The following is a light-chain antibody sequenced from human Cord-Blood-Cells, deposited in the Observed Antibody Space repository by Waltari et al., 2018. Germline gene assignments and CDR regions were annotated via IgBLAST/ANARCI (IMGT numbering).Light chain of an antibody. CDR2: RNN. CDR1: RSNIGSNP. Sequence: QSVLTQPPSASGTPGQRATISCSGSRSNIGSNPLHWYQQLPGTAPKLLIYRNNQRPSGVPDRFSGSKSGTSASLAISGLQAEDEADYYCAAWDDSLNGPVFGGGTKLTVL. CDR3: AAWDDSLNGPV. V-gene: IGLV1-44*01. J-gene: IGLJ2*01.